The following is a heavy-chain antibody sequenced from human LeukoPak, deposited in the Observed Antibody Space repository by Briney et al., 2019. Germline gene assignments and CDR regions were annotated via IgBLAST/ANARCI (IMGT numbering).Heavy chain of an antibody. V-gene: IGHV1-18*01. Sequence: GASVKVSCKASGYTFTNFPIGWARQAPGQGLEWMGWISAYNGYTKYAPSLQGRVTMTTDTSTSTAYMQLRSLRSDDTAMYYCARVGGNYEGLIDYWGQGTLVTVSS. D-gene: IGHD1-26*01. J-gene: IGHJ4*02. CDR3: ARVGGNYEGLIDY. CDR1: GYTFTNFP. CDR2: ISAYNGYT.